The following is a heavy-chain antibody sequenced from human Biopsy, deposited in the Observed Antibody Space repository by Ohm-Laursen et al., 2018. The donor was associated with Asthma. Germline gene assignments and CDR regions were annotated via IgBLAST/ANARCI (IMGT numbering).Heavy chain of an antibody. J-gene: IGHJ6*02. CDR1: GFAVSRDH. V-gene: IGHV3-53*01. Sequence: SLRLSCAAPGFAVSRDHMFWVRQAPGKGLEWVSVIYSGGTSHTADSVRGRFTISRDYSKNTLYLQMHSLRAEDTAVYYCARGGYYGDRRQHHGMDLWGQGTTVTVSS. CDR2: IYSGGTS. CDR3: ARGGYYGDRRQHHGMDL. D-gene: IGHD4-17*01.